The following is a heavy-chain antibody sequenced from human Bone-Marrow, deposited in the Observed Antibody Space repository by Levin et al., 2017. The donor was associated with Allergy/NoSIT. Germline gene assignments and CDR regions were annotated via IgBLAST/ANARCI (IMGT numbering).Heavy chain of an antibody. CDR3: ARAVSAAGWVWFDP. J-gene: IGHJ5*02. D-gene: IGHD6-13*01. CDR2: IYFTGAT. V-gene: IGHV4-39*01. Sequence: SETLSLTCTVSGGSISSGSYYWAWIRQPPGKGLEWVGHIYFTGATYYNPSLRGRVTISVDTSKNQFSLELTSVTAADTSLCYCARAVSAAGWVWFDPWGQGTLVIVSP. CDR1: GGSISSGSYY.